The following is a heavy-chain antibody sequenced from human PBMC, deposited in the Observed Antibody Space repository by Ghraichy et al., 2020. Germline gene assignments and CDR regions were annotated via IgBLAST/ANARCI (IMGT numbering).Heavy chain of an antibody. Sequence: SETLSLTCAVYGDSFGGYYWSWVRQSPGKGLEWIGEIYPGGATTYNPSLESRVTLSTGASRRNLSLELRSVTVADSAVYFCVRGGYCGGGGCYPRPSSFDYWGQGSLVTVSS. CDR3: VRGGYCGGGGCYPRPSSFDY. V-gene: IGHV4-34*01. CDR1: GDSFGGYY. J-gene: IGHJ4*02. CDR2: IYPGGAT. D-gene: IGHD2-15*01.